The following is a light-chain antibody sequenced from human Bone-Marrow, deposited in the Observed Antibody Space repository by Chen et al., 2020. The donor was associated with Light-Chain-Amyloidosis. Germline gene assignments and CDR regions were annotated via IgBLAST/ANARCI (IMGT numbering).Light chain of an antibody. J-gene: IGLJ2*01. CDR2: DVS. CDR3: SSHTSSSTLVV. Sequence: QSALTQPASVSGSPGQSITISCTGTSSDVGGYDYVSWYQQHPGKAPKLMVYDVSNRPSGVSNRFSASKSGKTASLTISGLQPDDEADYYCSSHTSSSTLVVFGGGTKLTVL. V-gene: IGLV2-14*01. CDR1: SSDVGGYDY.